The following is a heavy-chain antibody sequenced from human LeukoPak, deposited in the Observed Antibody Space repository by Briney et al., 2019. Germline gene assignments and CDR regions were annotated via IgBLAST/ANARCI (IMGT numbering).Heavy chain of an antibody. CDR3: AKDGGAFGGSYSNY. J-gene: IGHJ4*02. V-gene: IGHV3-30-3*01. Sequence: GGSLRLSCAASGFTFSSYAMHWVRQAPGKGLEWVAVISYDGSNKYYADSVKGRFTISRDNSKNTLYLQMNSLRAEDTAVYYCAKDGGAFGGSYSNYWGQGTLVTVSS. CDR2: ISYDGSNK. D-gene: IGHD1-26*01. CDR1: GFTFSSYA.